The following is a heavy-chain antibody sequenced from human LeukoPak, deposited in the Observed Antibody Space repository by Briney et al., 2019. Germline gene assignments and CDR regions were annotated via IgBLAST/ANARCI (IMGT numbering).Heavy chain of an antibody. V-gene: IGHV4-59*08. J-gene: IGHJ2*01. CDR1: GGSISSYY. CDR2: IYYSGST. Sequence: KPSETLSLTCSVSGGSISSYYWSWIRQPPGKGLECIGYIYYSGSTNYNPSLKSRVTISVDTSKNHFSLSLSSVTAADTAVYYCARRVRAYCSGGSCYDDWYFDLWGRGTLVTVSS. D-gene: IGHD2-15*01. CDR3: ARRVRAYCSGGSCYDDWYFDL.